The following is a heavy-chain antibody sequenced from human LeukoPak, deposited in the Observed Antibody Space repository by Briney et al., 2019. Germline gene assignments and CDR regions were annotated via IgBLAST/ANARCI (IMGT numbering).Heavy chain of an antibody. D-gene: IGHD5-18*01. CDR1: GGTFSSYA. CDR3: ASGYSYGDTLNFDY. Sequence: ASVKVSCKASGGTFSSYATSWVRQAPGQGLEWMGGIIPIFGTANYAQKFQGRVTITTDESTSTAYMELSSLRSEDTAVYYCASGYSYGDTLNFDYWGQGTLVTVSS. CDR2: IIPIFGTA. J-gene: IGHJ4*02. V-gene: IGHV1-69*05.